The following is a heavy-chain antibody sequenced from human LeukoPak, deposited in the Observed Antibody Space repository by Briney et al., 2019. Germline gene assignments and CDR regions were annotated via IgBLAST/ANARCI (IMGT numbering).Heavy chain of an antibody. CDR3: ARHGFSPYGSGSYQHYYFDY. Sequence: SETLSLTCTVSGGSISSYYWSWIRQPPGKGLEWIGYIYYSGSTNYNPSLKSRVTISVDTSKNQFSLKLSSVTAADTAVYYCARHGFSPYGSGSYQHYYFDYWGQGTLVTVSS. V-gene: IGHV4-59*08. D-gene: IGHD3-10*01. J-gene: IGHJ4*02. CDR2: IYYSGST. CDR1: GGSISSYY.